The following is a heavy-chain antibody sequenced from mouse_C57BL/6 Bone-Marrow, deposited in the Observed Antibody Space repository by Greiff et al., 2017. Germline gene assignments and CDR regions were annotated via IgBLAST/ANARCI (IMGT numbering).Heavy chain of an antibody. V-gene: IGHV1-69*01. J-gene: IGHJ4*01. CDR3: ARDGSSYNYAMDY. D-gene: IGHD1-1*01. CDR2: IDPSDSYT. Sequence: VQLQQSGAELVMPGASVKLSCKASGYTFTSYWMHWVKQRPGQGLEWIGEIDPSDSYTNYNQKFKGKSTLTVDKSSSTAYMQLSSLTSEDSAVXYCARDGSSYNYAMDYWGQGTSVTGSS. CDR1: GYTFTSYW.